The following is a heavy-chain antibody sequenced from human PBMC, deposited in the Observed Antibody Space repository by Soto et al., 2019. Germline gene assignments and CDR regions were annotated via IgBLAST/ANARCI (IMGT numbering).Heavy chain of an antibody. Sequence: PSETLSLTCTVSGGSISSSSYYWGWIRQPPEKGLEWVGRIYHSGSTYYNPSLKSRVTISVDKSKNQFSLKLSSVTAADTAVYYCARDLMVVAATRPAPDYYYYYMDVWGKGTTVTVSS. CDR2: IYHSGST. D-gene: IGHD2-15*01. J-gene: IGHJ6*03. CDR1: GGSISSSSYY. CDR3: ARDLMVVAATRPAPDYYYYYMDV. V-gene: IGHV4-39*07.